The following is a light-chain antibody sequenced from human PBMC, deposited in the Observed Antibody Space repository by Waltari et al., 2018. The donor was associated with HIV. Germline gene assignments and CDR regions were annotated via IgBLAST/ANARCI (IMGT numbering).Light chain of an antibody. CDR2: EDN. J-gene: IGLJ3*02. Sequence: QSALTQPASVPGSPGQSITISSTGTRSDVGGFNVFSWYQQHPGKAPKLMIYEDNKRPSGVSNRFSGSKSGNTASLTISGLQAEDEADYSCCSYAGSSTWVFGGGTKLTVL. V-gene: IGLV2-23*01. CDR3: CSYAGSSTWV. CDR1: RSDVGGFNV.